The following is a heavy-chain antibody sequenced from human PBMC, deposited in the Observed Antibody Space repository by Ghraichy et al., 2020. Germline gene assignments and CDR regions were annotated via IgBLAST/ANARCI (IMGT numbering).Heavy chain of an antibody. Sequence: GGSLRLSCAASGFTFSSYGMHWVRQAPGKGLEWVAVIWYDGSNKYYADSVKGRFTISRDNSKNTLYLQMNSLRAEDTAVYYCARCRKTVTTHSIYYYYYGMDVWGQGTTVTVSS. J-gene: IGHJ6*02. V-gene: IGHV3-33*01. CDR2: IWYDGSNK. CDR1: GFTFSSYG. D-gene: IGHD4-17*01. CDR3: ARCRKTVTTHSIYYYYYGMDV.